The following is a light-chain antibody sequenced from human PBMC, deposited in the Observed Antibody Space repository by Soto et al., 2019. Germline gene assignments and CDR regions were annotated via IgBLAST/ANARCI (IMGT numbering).Light chain of an antibody. J-gene: IGKJ1*01. Sequence: DIHMTHSPSTLSASLVDRVTITCRASQSISSWLAWYQQKPGKAPNLLIYDASSLESGVPSRFSGSGSRTEFSLTISSLQPDDFATYYCQQYYSYSTFGQGTRWIS. V-gene: IGKV1-5*01. CDR1: QSISSW. CDR3: QQYYSYST. CDR2: DAS.